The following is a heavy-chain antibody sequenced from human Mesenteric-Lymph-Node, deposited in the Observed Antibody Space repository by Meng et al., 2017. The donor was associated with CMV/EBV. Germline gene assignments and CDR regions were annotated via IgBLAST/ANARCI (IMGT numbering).Heavy chain of an antibody. CDR3: ARDTSSWFYFDH. D-gene: IGHD6-13*01. V-gene: IGHV1-46*01. CDR2: FNPSTSSP. CDR1: GYTFSNYY. Sequence: SCKASGYTFSNYYMHWVRQAPGQGLEWMGMFNPSTSSPTYAQKFQGRVTMTRDTSTSTVCMELSSLRSEDTAVYYCARDTSSWFYFDHWGQGSLVTVSS. J-gene: IGHJ4*02.